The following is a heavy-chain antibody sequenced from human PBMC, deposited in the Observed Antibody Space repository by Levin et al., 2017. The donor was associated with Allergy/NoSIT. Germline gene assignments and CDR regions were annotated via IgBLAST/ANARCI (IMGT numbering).Heavy chain of an antibody. Sequence: LAGGSLRLSCATSGFTVSSYAMSWVRQAPGKGLEWVSSISGHGDDTYYADSVKGRFTISRDISKNTLFLQMNSLRAEDTALYYCAKDIYYSNSRYFDYWGQGTLVTVSS. J-gene: IGHJ4*02. CDR1: GFTVSSYA. CDR3: AKDIYYSNSRYFDY. V-gene: IGHV3-23*01. CDR2: ISGHGDDT. D-gene: IGHD3-10*01.